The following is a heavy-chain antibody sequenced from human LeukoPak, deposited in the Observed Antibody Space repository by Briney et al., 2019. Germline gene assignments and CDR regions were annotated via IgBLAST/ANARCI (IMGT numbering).Heavy chain of an antibody. CDR1: GFTFSSYW. J-gene: IGHJ4*02. Sequence: GGSLRLSCAASGFTFSSYWMCWVRQDPGKGLAWVSCIKTDGSITAYAGSVKGRFTISRDNAKNTLYLQMNSLRAEDTAVYYCAKANYYDSSGYYENLDYWGQGTLVTVSA. CDR3: AKANYYDSSGYYENLDY. CDR2: IKTDGSIT. D-gene: IGHD3-22*01. V-gene: IGHV3-74*01.